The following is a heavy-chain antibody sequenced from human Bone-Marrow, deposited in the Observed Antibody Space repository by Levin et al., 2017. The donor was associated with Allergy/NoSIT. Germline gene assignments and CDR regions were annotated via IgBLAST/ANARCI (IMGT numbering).Heavy chain of an antibody. CDR1: GASITSSNSH. CDR3: ARRENYGGHWYFDL. CDR2: IFYTGST. D-gene: IGHD2-21*01. J-gene: IGHJ2*01. V-gene: IGHV4-39*01. Sequence: NPSETLSLTCSVSGASITSSNSHWGWVRQPPGKGLEWIGTIFYTGSTYYSPSLRSRVALSVDTSKSQFSLSLNSVTAADTAVYYCARRENYGGHWYFDLWGRGTLVTVSS.